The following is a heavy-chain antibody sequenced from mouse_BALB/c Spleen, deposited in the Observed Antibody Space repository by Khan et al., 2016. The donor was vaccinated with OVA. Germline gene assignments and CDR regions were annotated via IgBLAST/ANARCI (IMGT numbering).Heavy chain of an antibody. Sequence: EVKLLESGGGLVQPGGSLKLSCAASGYDFSRYWMSWVRQAPGKGLEWIGEINPDSRTINYTPSLKDKFIISRDNAKNTLYLEMSKVRSEDTAPYYCARRTWGPSWFPHWGPGTLVTVSA. D-gene: IGHD4-1*01. CDR3: ARRTWGPSWFPH. V-gene: IGHV4-1*02. CDR2: INPDSRTI. J-gene: IGHJ3*01. CDR1: GYDFSRYW.